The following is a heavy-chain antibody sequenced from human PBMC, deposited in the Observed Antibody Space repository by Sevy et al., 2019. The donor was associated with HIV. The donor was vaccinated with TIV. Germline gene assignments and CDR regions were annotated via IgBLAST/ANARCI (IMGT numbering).Heavy chain of an antibody. D-gene: IGHD2-15*01. Sequence: SETLSLTCAVYGGSLSDYSWNWIRQSPERGLEWIGEITHSGNTNYVSSLKSRVTISKATSKNQFSLKLNSVTAADTAVYFCARGNDVFGSFDNWGRGTGVTVSS. J-gene: IGHJ3*02. V-gene: IGHV4-34*01. CDR1: GGSLSDYS. CDR2: ITHSGNT. CDR3: ARGNDVFGSFDN.